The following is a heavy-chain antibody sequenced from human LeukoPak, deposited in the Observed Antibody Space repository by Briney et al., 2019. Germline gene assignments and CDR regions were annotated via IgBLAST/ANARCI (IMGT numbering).Heavy chain of an antibody. CDR3: AKGPSMIVVVVKGFDP. J-gene: IGHJ5*02. Sequence: GGSLRLSCAASGFTFSSYAMSWVRQAPGKGLEWVSAISGSGGSTYYADSVKGRFTISRDNSKNTLYLQMSSLRAEDTAVYYCAKGPSMIVVVVKGFDPWGQGTLVTVSS. D-gene: IGHD3-22*01. CDR2: ISGSGGST. V-gene: IGHV3-23*01. CDR1: GFTFSSYA.